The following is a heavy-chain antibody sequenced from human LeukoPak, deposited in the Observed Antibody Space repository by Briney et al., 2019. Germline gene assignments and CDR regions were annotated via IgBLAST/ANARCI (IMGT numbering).Heavy chain of an antibody. V-gene: IGHV3-7*03. CDR1: GFTFGTYW. CDR2: IKQDGSEK. Sequence: PGGSLRLSCTASGFTFGTYWMDWVRQAPGKGLEWVANIKQDGSEKYYVDSVKGRFTISRDNARNSLYLQMNSLRAEDTAVYYCARDRDWYSFDSWGQGTLVTVSS. CDR3: ARDRDWYSFDS. J-gene: IGHJ5*01. D-gene: IGHD6-19*01.